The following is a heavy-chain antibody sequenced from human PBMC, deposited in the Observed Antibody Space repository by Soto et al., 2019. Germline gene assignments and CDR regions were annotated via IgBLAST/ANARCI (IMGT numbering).Heavy chain of an antibody. V-gene: IGHV1-8*02. Sequence: ASVKVSCKASGGTFSSYTISWVRQATGQGLEWMGRINPNSGNTVYAQKFQGRVTMTRNTSISTAYMELSSLRSEDTAVYYCARERSYGLDYWGQGTLVTVSS. CDR1: GGTFSSYT. CDR2: INPNSGNT. D-gene: IGHD5-18*01. CDR3: ARERSYGLDY. J-gene: IGHJ4*02.